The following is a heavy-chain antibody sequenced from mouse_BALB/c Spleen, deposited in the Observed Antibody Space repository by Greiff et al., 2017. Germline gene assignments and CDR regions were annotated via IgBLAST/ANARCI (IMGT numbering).Heavy chain of an antibody. CDR1: GYTFTSYN. V-gene: IGHV1-12*01. CDR3: ARGELRPAY. CDR2: IYPGNGDT. J-gene: IGHJ3*01. Sequence: QVQLQQPGAELVKPGASVKMSCKASGYTFTSYNMHWVKQTPGQGLEWIGAIYPGNGDTSYNQKFKGKATLTADKSSSTAYMQLNSLTSEDSAVYYCARGELRPAYWGEGTLVTVSA. D-gene: IGHD2-4*01.